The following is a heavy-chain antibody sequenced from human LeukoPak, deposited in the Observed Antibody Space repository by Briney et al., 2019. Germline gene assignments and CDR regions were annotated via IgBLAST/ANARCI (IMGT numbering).Heavy chain of an antibody. J-gene: IGHJ3*02. CDR3: ARGRSFWAI. V-gene: IGHV4-34*01. CDR1: GGSFSGYY. CDR2: INHSGST. Sequence: SETLSLTCAVYGGSFSGYYWSWIRQPPGKGLEWIGEINHSGSTNYNPSLKSRVTISVDTSKNQFSLKLSSVTAADTAVYYRARGRSFWAIWGQGTTVTVSS. D-gene: IGHD3-3*01.